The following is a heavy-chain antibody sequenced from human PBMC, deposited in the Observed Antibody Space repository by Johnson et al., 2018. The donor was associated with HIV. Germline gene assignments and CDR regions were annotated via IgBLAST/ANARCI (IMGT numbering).Heavy chain of an antibody. CDR3: AYRGHRAWPETYAVDS. CDR2: IRYDGSNK. J-gene: IGHJ3*02. CDR1: GFTFSSYG. V-gene: IGHV3-30*02. Sequence: VQLVESGGGVVQPGGSLRLSCAASGFTFSSYGMHWVRQAPGKGLEWVVFIRYDGSNKYYADSVMGRFNISRDNSKNTLYLQMKSLRAEDTAVYYCAYRGHRAWPETYAVDSWGQGTIVTVSS. D-gene: IGHD1-14*01.